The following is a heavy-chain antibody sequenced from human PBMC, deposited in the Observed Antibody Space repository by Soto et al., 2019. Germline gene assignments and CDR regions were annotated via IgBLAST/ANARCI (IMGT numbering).Heavy chain of an antibody. J-gene: IGHJ4*02. Sequence: GGSLRLSCAASGFIFTTYAMHWVRQAPGKGLEWVAVISYDGNHEYYADSVKGRFTISRDNSKNTLYLQMNSLRAEDTAVYYCAKAGGTTVTYFDYWGQGTLVTVSS. D-gene: IGHD4-17*01. CDR3: AKAGGTTVTYFDY. V-gene: IGHV3-30-3*01. CDR2: ISYDGNHE. CDR1: GFIFTTYA.